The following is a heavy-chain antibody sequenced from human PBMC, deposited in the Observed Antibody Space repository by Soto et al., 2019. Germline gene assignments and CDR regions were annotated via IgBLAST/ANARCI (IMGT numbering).Heavy chain of an antibody. CDR1: GGSFSGYY. V-gene: IGHV4-34*01. D-gene: IGHD2-8*02. Sequence: QVQLQQWGAGLLNPSETLSLTCAVYGGSFSGYYWTWIRQPPGTGLAWIGEINHSGSTNYNPSLKSRVATQVDTFKDAFSLKLTSVTAADTVVYYCARDKITGLFDYWGEGTLVTVSS. CDR3: ARDKITGLFDY. J-gene: IGHJ4*02. CDR2: INHSGST.